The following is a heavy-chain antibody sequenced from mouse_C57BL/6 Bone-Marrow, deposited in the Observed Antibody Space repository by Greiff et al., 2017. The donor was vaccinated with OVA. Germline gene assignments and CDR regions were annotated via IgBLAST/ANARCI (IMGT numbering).Heavy chain of an antibody. D-gene: IGHD3-1*01. Sequence: EVHLVESGGGLVKPGGSLKLSCAASGFTFSSYAMSWVRQTPEKRLEWVATISDGGSYTYYPDNVKGRFTISRDNAKNNLYLQMSHLKSEDTAMYYCARDLGYFYAMDYWGQGTSVTVSS. CDR2: ISDGGSYT. J-gene: IGHJ4*01. CDR3: ARDLGYFYAMDY. CDR1: GFTFSSYA. V-gene: IGHV5-4*01.